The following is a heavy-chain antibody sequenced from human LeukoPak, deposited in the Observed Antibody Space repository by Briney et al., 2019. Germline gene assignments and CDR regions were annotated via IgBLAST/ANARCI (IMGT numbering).Heavy chain of an antibody. D-gene: IGHD4/OR15-4a*01. J-gene: IGHJ6*02. CDR3: PRGGALDV. CDR2: IKHNGNVN. Sequence: GGSLKLSCAASGFTFSSYWMNWAHQAPGKGLEGVASIKHNGNVNYYMDSGKGRLTISRDNAKNSLYLQMSNLRAEDTAVYFCPRGGALDVWGQGATVTVSS. V-gene: IGHV3-7*03. CDR1: GFTFSSYW.